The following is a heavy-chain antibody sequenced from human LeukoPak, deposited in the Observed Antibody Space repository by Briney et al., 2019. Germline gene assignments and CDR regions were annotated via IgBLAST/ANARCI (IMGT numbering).Heavy chain of an antibody. CDR1: GFTSSSYA. D-gene: IGHD3-22*01. V-gene: IGHV3-23*01. CDR3: AKGNYDSSGYYYYPGY. Sequence: GGSLRLSCAASGFTSSSYAMSWVRQAPGKGLEWVSAISGSGGSTYYADSVKGRFTISRDNSKNTLYLQMNSLRAEDTAVYYCAKGNYDSSGYYYYPGYWGQGTLVTVSS. J-gene: IGHJ4*02. CDR2: ISGSGGST.